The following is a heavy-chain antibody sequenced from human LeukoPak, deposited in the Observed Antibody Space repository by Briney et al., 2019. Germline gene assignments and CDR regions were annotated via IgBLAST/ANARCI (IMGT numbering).Heavy chain of an antibody. CDR3: ARGYGSGSYYGY. V-gene: IGHV4-34*01. Sequence: SETLSLTCAVYGGSFSGYYWSWIRQPPGKGPEWIGEINHSGSTNYNPSLKSRVTISVDTSKNQFSLKPSSVTAPDTAVYYCARGYGSGSYYGYWGQGTLVTVSS. CDR2: INHSGST. D-gene: IGHD3-10*01. J-gene: IGHJ4*02. CDR1: GGSFSGYY.